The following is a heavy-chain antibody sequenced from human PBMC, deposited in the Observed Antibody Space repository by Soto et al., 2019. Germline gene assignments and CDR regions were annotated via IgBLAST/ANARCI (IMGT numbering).Heavy chain of an antibody. V-gene: IGHV3-33*01. J-gene: IGHJ4*02. Sequence: LVESGGGVVQPGTSLRLSCEASESIFNGYGMHWVRQAPGKGLEWVAVIWYDGSQKYYADSVKGRFTISRDNSKNMLYLQMDSLRAEDTALYYCARYGIGGTAFRGFCDHWGQGTLVTGSS. CDR3: ARYGIGGTAFRGFCDH. CDR2: IWYDGSQK. D-gene: IGHD1-7*01. CDR1: ESIFNGYG.